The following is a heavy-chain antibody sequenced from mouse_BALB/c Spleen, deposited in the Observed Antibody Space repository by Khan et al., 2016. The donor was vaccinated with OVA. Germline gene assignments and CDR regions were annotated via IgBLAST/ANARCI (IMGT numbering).Heavy chain of an antibody. Sequence: EVKLKESGTVLARPGASVKMSCKASGYTFTSYWIHWIKQRPGQGLEWIGDIYPGNTDTNYNQKFKGKAKLTAVTSTSTAYMELSSLTNEDSAVYYCTRRNWDVAWFAYWGQGTLVTVSA. CDR1: GYTFTSYW. D-gene: IGHD4-1*01. CDR3: TRRNWDVAWFAY. V-gene: IGHV1-5*01. CDR2: IYPGNTDT. J-gene: IGHJ3*01.